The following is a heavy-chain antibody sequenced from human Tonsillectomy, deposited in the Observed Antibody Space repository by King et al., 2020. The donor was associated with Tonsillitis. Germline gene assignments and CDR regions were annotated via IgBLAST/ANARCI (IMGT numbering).Heavy chain of an antibody. J-gene: IGHJ3*02. CDR2: LGGTGSST. D-gene: IGHD1-26*01. CDR3: AKDLGEELEWELLNAGNAFDI. CDR1: GFTFSNYA. Sequence: VQLVESGGGLVQPGGSLRLSCAASGFTFSNYAMSWVRQAPGKGLEWVSTLGGTGSSTYYPDSVKGRFTISRDNSQNTLYLQMNSLRAEDTAVYYCAKDLGEELEWELLNAGNAFDIWV. V-gene: IGHV3-23*04.